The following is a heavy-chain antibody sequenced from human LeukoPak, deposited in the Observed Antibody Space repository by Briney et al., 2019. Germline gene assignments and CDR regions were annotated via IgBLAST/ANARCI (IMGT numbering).Heavy chain of an antibody. J-gene: IGHJ6*02. CDR2: INTNTGNP. CDR3: ARDRSGSSWRYYYYYYGMDV. CDR1: GYTFTSYA. D-gene: IGHD6-13*01. Sequence: ASVKVSCKASGYTFTSYAMNWVRQAPGQGLEWMGWINTNTGNPTYAQGFTGRFVFSLDTSVSTAYLQISSLRAEDTAVYYCARDRSGSSWRYYYYYYGMDVWGQGTTVTVSS. V-gene: IGHV7-4-1*02.